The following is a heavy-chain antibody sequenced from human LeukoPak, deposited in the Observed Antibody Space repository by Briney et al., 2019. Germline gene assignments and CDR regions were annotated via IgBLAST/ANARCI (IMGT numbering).Heavy chain of an antibody. Sequence: GASVKVSCKVSGYTLTELSMHWVRQAPGKGLEWMGGFDPEDGETIYAQKFQGRVTMTEDTSTDTAYMELSSLRSEDTAVYYCATVFAVTYAFDIWGQGTMVTVSS. V-gene: IGHV1-24*01. J-gene: IGHJ3*02. D-gene: IGHD4-17*01. CDR2: FDPEDGET. CDR3: ATVFAVTYAFDI. CDR1: GYTLTELS.